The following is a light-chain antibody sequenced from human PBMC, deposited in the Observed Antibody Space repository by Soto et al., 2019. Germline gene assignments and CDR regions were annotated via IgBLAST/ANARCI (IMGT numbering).Light chain of an antibody. CDR2: GIS. J-gene: IGKJ2*01. V-gene: IGKV3-20*01. Sequence: ESVLTQSPGTLSLSPGERATLSCRASQSVTNRYFAWYQQRPGQAPRLLIYGISNRATGIPDRFSGSGSGTDFTLTISRLEPEELVVYYCQQYSSLPHTFGQGTKLEVK. CDR1: QSVTNRY. CDR3: QQYSSLPHT.